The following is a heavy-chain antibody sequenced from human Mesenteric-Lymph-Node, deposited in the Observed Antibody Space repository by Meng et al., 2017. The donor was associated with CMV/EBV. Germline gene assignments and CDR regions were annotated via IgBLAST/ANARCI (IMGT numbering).Heavy chain of an antibody. Sequence: TGDENEGTIKNKNWWSWDRQNTGKGMEWIGENYKKGGNKYKPNLKSRVTISIDKSKDQLSLKLSSVTAADTAVYYCAKNAAWNLEYWGQGTLVTVSS. D-gene: IGHD1-1*01. CDR2: NYKKGGN. CDR3: AKNAAWNLEY. V-gene: IGHV4-4*02. J-gene: IGHJ4*02. CDR1: EGTIKNKNW.